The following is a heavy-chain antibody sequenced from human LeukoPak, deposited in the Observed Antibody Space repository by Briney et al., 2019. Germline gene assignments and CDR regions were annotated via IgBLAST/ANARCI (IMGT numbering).Heavy chain of an antibody. D-gene: IGHD2-2*01. V-gene: IGHV3-23*01. CDR1: GFTFSSYG. Sequence: AGGSLRLSCAASGFTFSSYGMSWVRQAPGKGLEWVSAISGSGGSTYYADSVKGRFTISRDNSKNTLYLQMNSLRAEDTAVYYCAKWGAFEDIVVVPAADFDYWGQGTLVTVSS. CDR3: AKWGAFEDIVVVPAADFDY. J-gene: IGHJ4*02. CDR2: ISGSGGST.